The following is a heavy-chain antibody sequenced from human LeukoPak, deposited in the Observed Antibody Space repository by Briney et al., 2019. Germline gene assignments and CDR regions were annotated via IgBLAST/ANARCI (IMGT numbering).Heavy chain of an antibody. Sequence: PGGSLRLSCAASGFTFSRYSMTWVRQAPGKGLEWVANINEDGSEKYYADSVKGRFTISRDSAKNSLYLQMSSLRPEDTAVYYCAREGLTGYYKYWGQGTLVTVSS. V-gene: IGHV3-7*01. CDR2: INEDGSEK. J-gene: IGHJ4*02. D-gene: IGHD3-9*01. CDR3: AREGLTGYYKY. CDR1: GFTFSRYS.